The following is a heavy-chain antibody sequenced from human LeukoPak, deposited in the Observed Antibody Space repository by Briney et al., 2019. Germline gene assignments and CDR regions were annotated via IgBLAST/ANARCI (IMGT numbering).Heavy chain of an antibody. D-gene: IGHD3-3*01. CDR3: AREEERIAIFGVTNSRFDY. Sequence: SVKVSCKASGGTFSSYAISWVRQAPGQGLEWMGGIIPIFGTANYAQKFQGRVTITADESTSTAYMELSSLRSEDTAVYYCAREEERIAIFGVTNSRFDYWGQGTLVTVSS. J-gene: IGHJ4*02. V-gene: IGHV1-69*01. CDR1: GGTFSSYA. CDR2: IIPIFGTA.